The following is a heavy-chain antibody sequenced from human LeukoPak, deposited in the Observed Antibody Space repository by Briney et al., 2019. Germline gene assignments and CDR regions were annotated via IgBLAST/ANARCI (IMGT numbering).Heavy chain of an antibody. D-gene: IGHD3-10*01. CDR3: ARHGPSMVRGAPDY. Sequence: SETLSLTCTVSGGSISSSSYYWGWIRQPPGKGLEWIGSIYYSGSTYYNPSLKSRVTISVDTSKNQFSLKLSSVTAADTAVYYCARHGPSMVRGAPDYWGQGTLVTVSS. CDR1: GGSISSSSYY. J-gene: IGHJ4*02. V-gene: IGHV4-39*01. CDR2: IYYSGST.